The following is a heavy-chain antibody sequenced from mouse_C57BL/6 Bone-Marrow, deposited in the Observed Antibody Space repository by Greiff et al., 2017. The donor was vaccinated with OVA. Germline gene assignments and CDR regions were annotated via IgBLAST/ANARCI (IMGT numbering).Heavy chain of an antibody. CDR2: IDPSDSYT. J-gene: IGHJ2*01. CDR3: ARSHYGSYYFDY. Sequence: QVQLQQSGAELVMPGASVKLSCKASGYTFTSYWMHWVKQRPGQGLEWIGEIDPSDSYTNYNQKFKGKSTLTVDKSSSTAYMQLSSLTSEDSAVYYCARSHYGSYYFDYWGQGTTLTVSS. CDR1: GYTFTSYW. D-gene: IGHD1-1*01. V-gene: IGHV1-69*01.